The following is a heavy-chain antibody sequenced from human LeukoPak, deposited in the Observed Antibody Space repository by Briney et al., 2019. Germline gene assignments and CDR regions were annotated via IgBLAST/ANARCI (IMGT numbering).Heavy chain of an antibody. J-gene: IGHJ4*02. CDR1: GFTFSNYG. CDR3: AKRESTSGWRRIDD. V-gene: IGHV3-23*01. Sequence: PGGSLRLSCAASGFTFSNYGMNWVRQAPGKGLEWVSAISGSGISTYYADSAKGLFTISRDNSKNTLYLQMNSLRAEDTALYYCAKRESTSGWRRIDDWGQGTLVTVSS. D-gene: IGHD6-19*01. CDR2: ISGSGIST.